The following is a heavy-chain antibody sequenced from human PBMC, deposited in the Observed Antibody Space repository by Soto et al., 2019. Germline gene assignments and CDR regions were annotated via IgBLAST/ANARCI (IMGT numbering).Heavy chain of an antibody. D-gene: IGHD2-15*01. CDR1: GGTFSSYT. CDR2: IIPILGIA. J-gene: IGHJ2*01. V-gene: IGHV1-69*08. Sequence: QVQLVQSGAEVKKPGSSVKVSCKASGGTFSSYTISWVRQAPGQGLEWMGRIIPILGIANYAQKFQGRVTITADKXTXTXXMELSSLRSEDTAVYYCARDRIVVVVAATDWYFDLWGRGTLVTVSS. CDR3: ARDRIVVVVAATDWYFDL.